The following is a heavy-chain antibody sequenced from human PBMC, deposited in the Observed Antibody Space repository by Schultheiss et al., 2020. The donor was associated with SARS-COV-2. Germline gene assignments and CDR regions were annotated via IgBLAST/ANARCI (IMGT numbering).Heavy chain of an antibody. V-gene: IGHV5-10-1*04. CDR1: GFSFPNYW. CDR3: ARLCSSGTEIWFDP. CDR2: IDPSDSYT. Sequence: GESLKISCKGSGFSFPNYWINWVRQMPGKGLEWMGRIDPSDSYTNYSPSFQGQVTISADKSISTAYLQWSSLKASDTAMYYCARLCSSGTEIWFDPWGQGTLVTVSS. J-gene: IGHJ5*02. D-gene: IGHD6-13*01.